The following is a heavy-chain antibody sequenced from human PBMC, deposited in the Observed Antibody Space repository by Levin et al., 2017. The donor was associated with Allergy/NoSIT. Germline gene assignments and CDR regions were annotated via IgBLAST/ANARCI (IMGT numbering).Heavy chain of an antibody. CDR3: ARIPGSPTRWEVLGDAFDI. CDR1: GFSFSSYG. D-gene: IGHD2-15*01. Sequence: PGESLKISCAASGFSFSSYGMHWVRQAPGKGLEWVAFMWHDGNKKYNADSVKGRFTISRDNSKNTLYLQMNSLRAEDTAVYYCARIPGSPTRWEVLGDAFDIWGQGTTVTVSP. V-gene: IGHV3-33*01. J-gene: IGHJ3*02. CDR2: MWHDGNKK.